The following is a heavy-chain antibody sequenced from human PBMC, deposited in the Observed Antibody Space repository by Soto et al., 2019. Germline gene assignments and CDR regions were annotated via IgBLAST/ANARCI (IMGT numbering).Heavy chain of an antibody. D-gene: IGHD5-12*01. J-gene: IGHJ4*02. CDR1: GFTFSPYS. V-gene: IGHV3-48*02. CDR2: ISSGSSTL. CDR3: VRYCSSTLCNGVATRTFDY. Sequence: GGSLRLSCAASGFTFSPYSMTWVRQAPGRGLEWISYISSGSSTLYYADSVKGRFTVSRDNSRNSLYLQMNSLRDEDTALYYCVRYCSSTLCNGVATRTFDYWGQGALVTVSS.